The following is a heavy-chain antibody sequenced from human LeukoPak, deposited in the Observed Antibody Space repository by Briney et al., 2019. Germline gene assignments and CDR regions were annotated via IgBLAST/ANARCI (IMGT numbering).Heavy chain of an antibody. CDR3: ARNGCSSGICKTE. V-gene: IGHV4-30-2*01. Sequence: SETLSLTCTVSGGSISSRLHYWSWIRQPEGKGLELIGYIFQSGSTYYNPSLKTRVTISIDTSKNQFSLKLSSVTAADTAVYFCARNGCSSGICKTEWGQGTLVTVSS. CDR1: GGSISSRLHY. D-gene: IGHD2-2*01. J-gene: IGHJ4*02. CDR2: IFQSGST.